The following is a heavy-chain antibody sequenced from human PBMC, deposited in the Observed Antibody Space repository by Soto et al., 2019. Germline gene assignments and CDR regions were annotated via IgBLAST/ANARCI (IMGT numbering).Heavy chain of an antibody. CDR1: GFTFSNAW. V-gene: IGHV3-15*01. D-gene: IGHD6-19*01. J-gene: IGHJ4*02. Sequence: GGSLRLSCAASGFTFSNAWMSWVRQAPGKGLEWVGRIKSKTDGGTTDYAAPVKGRFTISRDDSKNTLYLQMNSLKTEDTAVYYCTTEVAVAGRYFDYWGQGTLVTVSS. CDR2: IKSKTDGGTT. CDR3: TTEVAVAGRYFDY.